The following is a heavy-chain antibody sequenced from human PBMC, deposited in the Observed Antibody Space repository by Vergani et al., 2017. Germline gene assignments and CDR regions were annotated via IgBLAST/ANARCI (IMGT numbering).Heavy chain of an antibody. V-gene: IGHV3-30*02. J-gene: IGHJ4*02. CDR2: IQFVGSNQ. Sequence: QVQLVESGGGVVQRGGSLRLSCATSGFTLSNYDMQWIRQGPGKGLEFVAFIQFVGSNQYYADSVKGRFTLSRDFSKNTRYLQINSLRTDDTATYYCAKHFRGWGIDYWGQGTQVMVSS. D-gene: IGHD3-16*01. CDR3: AKHFRGWGIDY. CDR1: GFTLSNYD.